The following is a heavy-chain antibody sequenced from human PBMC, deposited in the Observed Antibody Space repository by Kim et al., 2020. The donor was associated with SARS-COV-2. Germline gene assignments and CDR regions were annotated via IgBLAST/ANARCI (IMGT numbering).Heavy chain of an antibody. Sequence: ASVKVSCKASGYTFTSYAMNWVRQAPGQGLEWMGWINTNTGNPTYAQGFTGRFVFSLDTSVSTAYLQISSLKAEDTAVYYCARGGEVLRFLEWLFENHVDYWGQGTLVTVSS. CDR1: GYTFTSYA. V-gene: IGHV7-4-1*02. CDR3: ARGGEVLRFLEWLFENHVDY. J-gene: IGHJ4*02. CDR2: INTNTGNP. D-gene: IGHD3-3*01.